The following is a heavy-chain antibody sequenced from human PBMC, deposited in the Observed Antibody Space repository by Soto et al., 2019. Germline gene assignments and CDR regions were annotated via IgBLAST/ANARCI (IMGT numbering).Heavy chain of an antibody. J-gene: IGHJ3*02. CDR3: ARVPPPSTLVREGDAFDI. CDR2: ISAYNGNT. Sequence: ASVKVSCKASGYTFTSYGISWVRQAPGQGLEWMGWISAYNGNTNYAQKLQGRVTMTTDTSTSTAYMELRSLRSDDTAVYYCARVPPPSTLVREGDAFDIWGQGTMVTVSS. V-gene: IGHV1-18*01. CDR1: GYTFTSYG. D-gene: IGHD3-10*01.